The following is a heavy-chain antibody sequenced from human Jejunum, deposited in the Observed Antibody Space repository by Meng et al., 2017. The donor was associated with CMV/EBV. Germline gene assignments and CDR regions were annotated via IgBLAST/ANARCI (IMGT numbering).Heavy chain of an antibody. CDR1: GGAFSGYY. CDR3: ARGFVKYTVTRVGNWFDP. J-gene: IGHJ5*02. V-gene: IGHV4-34*01. CDR2: INHSGST. Sequence: VQLQQWAAGLLKPSETLSLTCAVYGGAFSGYYWSWIRQPPGKGLEWIGEINHSGSTNYNPSLKSRVTISVDTSKNQFSLKLSSVTAADTAVYYCARGFVKYTVTRVGNWFDPWGQGTLVTVSS. D-gene: IGHD4-17*01.